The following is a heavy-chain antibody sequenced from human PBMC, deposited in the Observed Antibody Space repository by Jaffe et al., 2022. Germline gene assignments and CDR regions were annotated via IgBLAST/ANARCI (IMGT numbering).Heavy chain of an antibody. CDR3: AHRRDGVLWFGDYFDY. CDR2: IYWDDDK. V-gene: IGHV2-5*02. CDR1: GFSLSTSGVG. D-gene: IGHD3-10*01. J-gene: IGHJ4*02. Sequence: QITLKESGPTLVKPTQTLTLTCTFSGFSLSTSGVGVGWIRQPPGKALEWLALIYWDDDKRYSPSLKSRLTITKDTSKNQVVLTMTNMDPVDTATYYCAHRRDGVLWFGDYFDYWGQGTLVTVSS.